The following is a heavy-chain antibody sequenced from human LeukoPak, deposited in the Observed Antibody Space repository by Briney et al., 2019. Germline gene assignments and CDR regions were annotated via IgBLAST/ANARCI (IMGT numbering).Heavy chain of an antibody. CDR1: GFTVSNNY. D-gene: IGHD3-10*01. J-gene: IGHJ4*02. V-gene: IGHV3-53*01. CDR2: IYSGGRT. CDR3: AREFGDRYDY. Sequence: GGSLRLSCAVSGFTVSNNYMNWVRQAPGKGLEWVSIIYSGGRTYYADSAKGRFTISRDIFKNTLYLQMNSLRAEDTAVYYCAREFGDRYDYWGQGTLVTVSS.